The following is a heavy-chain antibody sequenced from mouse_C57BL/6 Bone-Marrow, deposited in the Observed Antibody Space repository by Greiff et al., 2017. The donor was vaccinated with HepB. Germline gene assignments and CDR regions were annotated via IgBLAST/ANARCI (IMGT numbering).Heavy chain of an antibody. V-gene: IGHV14-4*01. CDR1: GFNIKDDY. CDR2: IDPENGDT. J-gene: IGHJ3*01. D-gene: IGHD4-1*01. Sequence: EVMLQQSGAELVRPGASVKLSCTASGFNIKDDYMHWVKQRPEQGLEWIGWIDPENGDTEYASKFQGKATITADTSSNTAYLQLSSLTSEYTAIYYCLTQHWDGAWFAYWGQGTLVTVSA. CDR3: LTQHWDGAWFAY.